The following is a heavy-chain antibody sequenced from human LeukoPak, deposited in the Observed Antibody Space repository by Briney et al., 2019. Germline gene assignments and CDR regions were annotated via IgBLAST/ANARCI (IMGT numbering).Heavy chain of an antibody. V-gene: IGHV3-53*01. Sequence: PGGSLRLSCAASGFTVSSNYMSWVRQAPGKGLEWVSVIYSGGSTYYADSVKGRFTISRDNSKNTLYLQMNSLRAEDTAVYYCAREGKPDPGAFDIWGPGTMVTVSS. J-gene: IGHJ3*02. CDR1: GFTVSSNY. CDR2: IYSGGST. CDR3: AREGKPDPGAFDI.